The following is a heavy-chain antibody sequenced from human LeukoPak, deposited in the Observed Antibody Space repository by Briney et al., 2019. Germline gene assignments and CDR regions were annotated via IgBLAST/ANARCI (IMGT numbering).Heavy chain of an antibody. J-gene: IGHJ6*02. V-gene: IGHV3-23*01. Sequence: HPGGSLRLSCAASGFTFSNYAMSWVRQAPGKGLEWVSGISGSGDSTYYADSVKGRFTISRDDAKNSLYLQMNSLRAEDTAVYYCARVWGRYYDFWSGYYDYYYGMAVWGQGTTVTVSS. D-gene: IGHD3-3*01. CDR2: ISGSGDST. CDR1: GFTFSNYA. CDR3: ARVWGRYYDFWSGYYDYYYGMAV.